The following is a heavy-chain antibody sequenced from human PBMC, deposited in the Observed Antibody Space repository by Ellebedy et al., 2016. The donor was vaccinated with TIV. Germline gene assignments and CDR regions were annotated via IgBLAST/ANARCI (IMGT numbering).Heavy chain of an antibody. CDR2: IYGGGST. CDR3: ARGGSSLRSYYYYGLDV. D-gene: IGHD5-12*01. V-gene: IGHV3-53*01. J-gene: IGHJ6*02. CDR1: GFTVSSSY. Sequence: PGGSLRLSCAASGFTVSSSYMTWVRQAPGKGLEWVSVIYGGGSTYYAALVTGRFIISRDISRNMLYLQMNSLRAEDTAVYYCARGGSSLRSYYYYGLDVWGQGTTVTVSS.